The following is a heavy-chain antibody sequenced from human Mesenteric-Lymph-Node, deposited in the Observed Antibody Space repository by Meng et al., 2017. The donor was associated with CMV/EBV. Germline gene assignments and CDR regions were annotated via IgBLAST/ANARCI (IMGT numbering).Heavy chain of an antibody. J-gene: IGHJ5*02. V-gene: IGHV1-46*01. D-gene: IGHD2-2*02. CDR2: INPSGDST. Sequence: ASVKVSCKASGYTFSNYYMHWVRQAPGQGLEWMGIINPSGDSTNYAQKFQGRVTITTDESTSTAYMELSSLRSEDTAVYYCARSPGLDCSSTSCYRFDPWGQGTLVTVSS. CDR1: GYTFSNYY. CDR3: ARSPGLDCSSTSCYRFDP.